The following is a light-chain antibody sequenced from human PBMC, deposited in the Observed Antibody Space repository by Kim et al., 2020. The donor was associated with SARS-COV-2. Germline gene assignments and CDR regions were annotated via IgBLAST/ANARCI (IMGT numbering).Light chain of an antibody. J-gene: IGLJ1*01. CDR2: NDR. CDR3: QVWDNTSDQYV. CDR1: NIESKI. V-gene: IGLV3-21*04. Sequence: SYELTQPPSVSMAPGKTARITCGGDNIESKIVHWYQQRPGQAPVMVIYNDRDRPSGIPERFSGSNSGNSATLTIRRVEAGDEADYYCQVWDNTSDQYVFGMGTKVTVL.